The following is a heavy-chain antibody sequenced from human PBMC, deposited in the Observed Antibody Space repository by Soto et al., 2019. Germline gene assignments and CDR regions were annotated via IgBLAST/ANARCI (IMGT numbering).Heavy chain of an antibody. Sequence: GGSLRLSCAASGFTFSSYSMNWVRQAPGKGLEWVSSISSSSSYIYYADSVKGRFTISRDNAKNSLYLQMNSLRVEDTAVYYCARGGSGSYRRIDYWGHGTLVTVSS. CDR3: ARGGSGSYRRIDY. CDR1: GFTFSSYS. CDR2: ISSSSSYI. J-gene: IGHJ4*01. D-gene: IGHD3-10*01. V-gene: IGHV3-21*01.